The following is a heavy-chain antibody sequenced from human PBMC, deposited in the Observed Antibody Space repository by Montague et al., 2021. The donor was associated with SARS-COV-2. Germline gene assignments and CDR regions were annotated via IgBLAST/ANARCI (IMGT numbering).Heavy chain of an antibody. J-gene: IGHJ4*02. CDR2: ISYSGGIT. V-gene: IGHV3-48*03. CDR1: GFTLSSYE. CDR3: VREGSGWFFDY. D-gene: IGHD2-15*01. Sequence: SLRLSCAASGFTLSSYEMNWVRQAPGKGLEWLSSISYSGGITNYADSVRGRFTISRDFAKNSLYLQMNSLRAEDTAVYYCVREGSGWFFDYWGQGALVTVSS.